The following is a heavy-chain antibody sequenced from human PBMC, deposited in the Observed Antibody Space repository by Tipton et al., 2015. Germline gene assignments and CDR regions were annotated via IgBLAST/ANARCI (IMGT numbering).Heavy chain of an antibody. CDR2: IQYSGST. CDR3: ARARGRHGGLFDS. J-gene: IGHJ4*02. V-gene: IGHV4-59*01. D-gene: IGHD4-23*01. Sequence: LRLSCIFSSDSISKYYWSWIRQPPGKELEWIGYIQYSGSTNYNPSLKSRVTISVDTSKTQFSLKMSSVTASDTAVYYCARARGRHGGLFDSWGQGILVTVSS. CDR1: SDSISKYY.